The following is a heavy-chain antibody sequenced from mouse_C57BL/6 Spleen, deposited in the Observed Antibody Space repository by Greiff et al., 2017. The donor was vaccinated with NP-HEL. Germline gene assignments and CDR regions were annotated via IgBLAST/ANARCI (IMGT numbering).Heavy chain of an antibody. V-gene: IGHV5-9-1*02. J-gene: IGHJ2*01. Sequence: EVMLVESGEGLVKPGGSLKLSCAASGFTFSSYAMSWVRQTPEKRLEWVAYISSGGDYIYHADTVKGRFTISRDNARNTLYLQMSSLKSEDTAMYYCTRDAHYYGSSYFDYWGQGTTLTVSS. D-gene: IGHD1-1*01. CDR1: GFTFSSYA. CDR2: ISSGGDYI. CDR3: TRDAHYYGSSYFDY.